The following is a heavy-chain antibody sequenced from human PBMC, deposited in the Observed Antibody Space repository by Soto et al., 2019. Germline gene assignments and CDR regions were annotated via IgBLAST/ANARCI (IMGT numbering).Heavy chain of an antibody. J-gene: IGHJ4*02. D-gene: IGHD6-19*01. CDR2: IYHSGRT. CDR3: ARDGRAGSGWPNGDFFEY. CDR1: GGSISSSHW. Sequence: PSAPLCPTCTVSGGSISSSHWRSPARQPPGKGLEWTGEIYHSGRTKHTQSLKTRVTISLHKSNKQFSLKLSSVTAADTAVYYCARDGRAGSGWPNGDFFEYWGQG. V-gene: IGHV4-4*02.